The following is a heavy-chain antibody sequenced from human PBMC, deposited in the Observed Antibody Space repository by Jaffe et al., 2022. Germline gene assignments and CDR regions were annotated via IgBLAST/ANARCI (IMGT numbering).Heavy chain of an antibody. J-gene: IGHJ4*02. CDR2: TRSDGKKQ. CDR1: GFSFSRYG. Sequence: QVQLVESGGGLVQRGGSLTLFCAASGFSFSRYGMHWVRQAPGKGLEWVAFTRSDGKKQHYTDSVKGRFTISRDNSNNALYLQMSSLRAEDAAVYYCARDQSWSFDYWGQGTLVTVSS. CDR3: ARDQSWSFDY. D-gene: IGHD2-15*01. V-gene: IGHV3-30*02.